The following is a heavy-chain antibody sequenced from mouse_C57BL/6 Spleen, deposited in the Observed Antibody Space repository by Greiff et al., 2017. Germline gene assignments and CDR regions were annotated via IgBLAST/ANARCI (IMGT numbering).Heavy chain of an antibody. CDR1: GYTFTSYW. J-gene: IGHJ2*01. D-gene: IGHD2-14*01. CDR3: ARSDYKYFYFDY. CDR2: IHPNSGST. V-gene: IGHV1-64*01. Sequence: QVQLQQPGAELVQPGASVKLSCKASGYTFTSYWMHWVKQRPGQGLEWIGMIHPNSGSTNYNEKFKSKATLTVDKSSSTAYMQLSSLTSEDSAVYYCARSDYKYFYFDYWGQGTTLTVSS.